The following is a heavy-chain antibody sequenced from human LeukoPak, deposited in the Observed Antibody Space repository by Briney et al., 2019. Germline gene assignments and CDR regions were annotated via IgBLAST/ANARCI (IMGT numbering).Heavy chain of an antibody. J-gene: IGHJ4*02. V-gene: IGHV3-30-3*01. CDR1: GVILGGYA. CDR3: ARGYNAFWSGSQLEY. CDR2: ISYNGGKT. Sequence: RGCLRLSPAPSGVILGGYAMRGVCQTPHERLQWVAGISYNGGKTYYADSVEGRFTISRDNSKSTVYLEINSLRSEDTAIYYCARGYNAFWSGSQLEYWGQGTLATVSS. D-gene: IGHD3-3*01.